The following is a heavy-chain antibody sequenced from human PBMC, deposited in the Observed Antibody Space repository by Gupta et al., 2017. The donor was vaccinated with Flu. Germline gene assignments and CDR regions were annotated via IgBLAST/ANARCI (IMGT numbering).Heavy chain of an antibody. CDR1: PFSVSTNY. CDR2: IVNGATA. CDR3: ARDLSSGGMGY. Sequence: EVHLAESGGGLIQPGGSLRLSCAASPFSVSTNYMNWVRQAPGKGLEWVSVIVNGATARYADSVRGRFTISIDESKNTLHLEMNSLRVDDTAVYYCARDLSSGGMGYWGQGTLVTVSS. J-gene: IGHJ4*02. D-gene: IGHD3-22*01. V-gene: IGHV3-53*01.